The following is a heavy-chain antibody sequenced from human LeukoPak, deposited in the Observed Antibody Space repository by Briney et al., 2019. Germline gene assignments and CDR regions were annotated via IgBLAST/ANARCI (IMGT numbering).Heavy chain of an antibody. Sequence: AAVKVSCTASGYTFTSNHIRWARQAPGQGLEWMRIITPSGGTTTQAQALQGRVTMTRATSTSTVSMELRRLRSEDTAVYFCATRLGYWGQGALVSVSS. J-gene: IGHJ4*02. D-gene: IGHD3-16*01. CDR3: ATRLGY. CDR2: ITPSGGTT. V-gene: IGHV1-46*01. CDR1: GYTFTSNH.